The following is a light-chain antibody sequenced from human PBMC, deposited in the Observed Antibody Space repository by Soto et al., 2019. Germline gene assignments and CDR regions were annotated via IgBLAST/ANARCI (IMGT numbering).Light chain of an antibody. CDR3: QQYNSCPLT. CDR2: AAS. Sequence: DIQMTQSPASLSASVGDRVTLTCRASQGLNNYLAWIQQKPGKAPKFLIYAASSLQSGVPSKFSGSGSGTDFTLTISSLQPEDFGTYYCQQYNSCPLTFGGGTKVEIK. J-gene: IGKJ4*01. CDR1: QGLNNY. V-gene: IGKV1-16*02.